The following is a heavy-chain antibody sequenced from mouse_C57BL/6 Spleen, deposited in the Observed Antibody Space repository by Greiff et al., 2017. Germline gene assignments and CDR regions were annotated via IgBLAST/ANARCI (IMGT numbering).Heavy chain of an antibody. Sequence: EVKLMESGEGLVKPGGSLKLSCAASGFTFSSYAMSWVRQTPEKRLEWVAYISSGGDYIYYADTVKGRFTISRDNARNTLYLQMSSLKSEDTAMYYCTRDGDVGYFDVWGTGTTVTVSS. CDR3: TRDGDVGYFDV. V-gene: IGHV5-9-1*02. CDR1: GFTFSSYA. D-gene: IGHD2-3*01. J-gene: IGHJ1*03. CDR2: ISSGGDYI.